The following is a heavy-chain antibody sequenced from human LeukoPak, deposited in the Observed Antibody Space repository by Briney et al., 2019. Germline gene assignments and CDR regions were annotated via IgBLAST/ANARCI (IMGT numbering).Heavy chain of an antibody. V-gene: IGHV3-72*01. CDR2: IRDKGHTYTT. D-gene: IGHD2-2*01. Sequence: PGGSLRLSCVASGFTFSDHYMDWVRQAPGKGLEWVGRIRDKGHTYTTEYAASVKGRYTVSRDDSQSSLYLQMNSLNIEDTAVYYCARGASSSSPDYYHPLDVWGLGTTVAVSS. CDR1: GFTFSDHY. CDR3: ARGASSSSPDYYHPLDV. J-gene: IGHJ6*02.